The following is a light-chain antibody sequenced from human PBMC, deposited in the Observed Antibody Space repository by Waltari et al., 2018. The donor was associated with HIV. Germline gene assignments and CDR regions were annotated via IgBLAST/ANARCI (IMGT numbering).Light chain of an antibody. Sequence: QSALTQPASVSGSPGPSITIPCTGTSSAVGGFNYVSCYQQHPGKAPKLMISEVSNRPSGVTNRFSGSKSGNTASLTISGLQVEDEADYYCSSYTSSSTLYVFGTGTKVTVL. CDR2: EVS. V-gene: IGLV2-14*01. CDR1: SSAVGGFNY. J-gene: IGLJ1*01. CDR3: SSYTSSSTLYV.